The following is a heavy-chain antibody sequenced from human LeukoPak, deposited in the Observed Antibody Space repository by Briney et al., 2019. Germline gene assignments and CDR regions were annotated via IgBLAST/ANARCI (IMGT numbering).Heavy chain of an antibody. J-gene: IGHJ6*03. CDR1: GFTVSSNY. CDR3: AKCPGSKWFGESWNYYYYMDV. D-gene: IGHD3-10*01. V-gene: IGHV3-66*01. Sequence: SGGSLRLSCAASGFTVSSNYMSWVRQAPGKGLEWVSVIYSGGSTYYADSVKGRFTISRDNSKNTLYLQMNSLRAEDTAVYYCAKCPGSKWFGESWNYYYYMDVWGKGTTVTISS. CDR2: IYSGGST.